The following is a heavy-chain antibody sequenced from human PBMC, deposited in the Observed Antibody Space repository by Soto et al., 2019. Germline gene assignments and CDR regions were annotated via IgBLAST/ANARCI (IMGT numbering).Heavy chain of an antibody. J-gene: IGHJ4*02. V-gene: IGHV3-74*01. CDR1: GFTFSSYW. Sequence: EVQLVESGGGLVQPGGSLRLSCAASGFTFSSYWRHWVRQAPGKGLGWVSRINSDGSSTSYADSVKGRFTISRDNAKNTMYLQMNSLRAEDTAVYYCVRTSLVVAAATREDYWGQGTLVTVSS. D-gene: IGHD2-15*01. CDR2: INSDGSST. CDR3: VRTSLVVAAATREDY.